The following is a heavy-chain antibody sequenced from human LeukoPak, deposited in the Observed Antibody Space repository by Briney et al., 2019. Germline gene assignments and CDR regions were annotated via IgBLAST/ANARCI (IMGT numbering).Heavy chain of an antibody. V-gene: IGHV4-61*02. CDR1: GGSISSGSYY. D-gene: IGHD2-2*01. CDR2: IYTSGST. J-gene: IGHJ4*02. CDR3: AREGSQLLFSAEFDY. Sequence: KPSETLSLTCTVSGGSISSGSYYWSWIRQPAGKGLEWIGRIYTSGSTNYNPSLKSRVTISVDTSKNQFSLKLSSVTAADTAVYYCAREGSQLLFSAEFDYWGQGTLVTVSS.